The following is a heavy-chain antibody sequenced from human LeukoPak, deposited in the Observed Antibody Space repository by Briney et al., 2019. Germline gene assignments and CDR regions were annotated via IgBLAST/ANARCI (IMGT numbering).Heavy chain of an antibody. CDR1: GFTFSSYA. J-gene: IGHJ4*02. V-gene: IGHV3-23*01. CDR2: ISGSGGST. D-gene: IGHD3-16*01. Sequence: GGSLRLSCAASGFTFSSYAMSWVRQAPGKGLEWVSAISGSGGSTYYADSVKGRFTISRDNSKNTLYLQMNSLRAEDTAVYYCAKDGGPWLSNGGYFDYWGQGKLVTVSS. CDR3: AKDGGPWLSNGGYFDY.